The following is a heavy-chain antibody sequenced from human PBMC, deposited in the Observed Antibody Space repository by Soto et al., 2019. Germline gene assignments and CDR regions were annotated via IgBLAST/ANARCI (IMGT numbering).Heavy chain of an antibody. V-gene: IGHV1-69*05. CDR1: AGTFSNYP. D-gene: IGHD5-12*01. CDR2: IIPIFGTV. J-gene: IGHJ2*01. CDR3: ARGNHRWLQLRYFAP. Sequence: QVQLVQSGAEVKKPGSSVKVSCKASAGTFSNYPISWVRQALGQGLEWMGGIIPIFGTVNYAQKFQGRVTNISAGCTSTAYLGQSRLISVATAVYNVARGNHRWLQLRYFAPWGRGTRVPVSS.